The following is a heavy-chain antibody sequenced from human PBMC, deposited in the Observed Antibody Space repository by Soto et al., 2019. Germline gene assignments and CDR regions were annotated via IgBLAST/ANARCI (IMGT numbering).Heavy chain of an antibody. D-gene: IGHD3-16*02. CDR1: GYTFSSYG. CDR3: ARDLVIQTTTGGVDF. CDR2: ISGYNGNT. J-gene: IGHJ4*02. V-gene: IGHV1-18*01. Sequence: QVQLVQSGAEVKTPGASVKVSCKASGYTFSSYGISWVLQAPGQGLEWMGWISGYNGNTNYAQKFQDRVTLTTDTSTNTAYMELRSLRSDDTAVYYCARDLVIQTTTGGVDFWGQGTLVTVSS.